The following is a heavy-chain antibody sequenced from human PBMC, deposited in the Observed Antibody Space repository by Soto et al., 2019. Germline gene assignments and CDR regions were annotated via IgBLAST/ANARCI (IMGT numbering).Heavy chain of an antibody. CDR2: IYYSGST. D-gene: IGHD2-2*01. CDR1: GGSISSYY. CDR3: ARTPDCSSTSCFSYYYYYYMDV. Sequence: SETLSLTCTVSGGSISSYYWSWIRQPPGKGLEWIGYIYYSGSTNYNPSLKSRVTISVDTSKNQFSLKLSSVTAADTAVYYCARTPDCSSTSCFSYYYYYYMDVWGKGTTVTVSS. V-gene: IGHV4-59*01. J-gene: IGHJ6*03.